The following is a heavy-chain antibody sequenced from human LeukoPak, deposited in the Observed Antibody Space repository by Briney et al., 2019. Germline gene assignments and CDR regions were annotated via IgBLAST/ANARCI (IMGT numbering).Heavy chain of an antibody. Sequence: PSETLSLTCAVSGDSISNINWWWSWVRQPPGKGLEWIREIHDGGSTTYHPSLKSRVTISVDTSKNQFSLNLSSVTAADTAMYYCARGLGSCYSSICDYFNYWGQGTLVTVSS. CDR1: GDSISNINW. J-gene: IGHJ4*02. V-gene: IGHV4-4*02. D-gene: IGHD2-15*01. CDR3: ARGLGSCYSSICDYFNY. CDR2: IHDGGST.